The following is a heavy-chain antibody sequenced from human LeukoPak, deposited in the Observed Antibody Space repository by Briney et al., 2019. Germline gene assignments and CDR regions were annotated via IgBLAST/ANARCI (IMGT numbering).Heavy chain of an antibody. CDR2: ISSSGSTK. J-gene: IGHJ6*03. Sequence: GGSLRLSCAASGFTFSDYYMSWIRQAPGKGLEWVSYISSSGSTKYYADSVKGRFTISRDNAKNSLYLQMNSLRAEDTAVYYCARVRWQLVHVYYYYYMDVWGKGTTVTVSS. CDR3: ARVRWQLVHVYYYYYMDV. V-gene: IGHV3-11*01. D-gene: IGHD6-6*01. CDR1: GFTFSDYY.